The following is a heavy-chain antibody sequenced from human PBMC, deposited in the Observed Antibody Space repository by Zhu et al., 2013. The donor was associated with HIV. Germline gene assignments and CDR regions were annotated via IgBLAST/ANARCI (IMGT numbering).Heavy chain of an antibody. V-gene: IGHV1-18*04. Sequence: QVQLVQSGSEVKKPGASVKVSCKGSGYTFTGYYMHWVRQVPGQGLEWMGWISGYNGHTNYAPKFEGRVTMTTHIFTNTAYLELRGLRPDDTAVYYCARLPRIPTNLRAYYNYMDVWGKGTTITVAS. CDR3: ARLPRIPTNLRAYYNYMDV. CDR1: GYTFTGYY. D-gene: IGHD2-8*01. J-gene: IGHJ6*03. CDR2: ISGYNGHT.